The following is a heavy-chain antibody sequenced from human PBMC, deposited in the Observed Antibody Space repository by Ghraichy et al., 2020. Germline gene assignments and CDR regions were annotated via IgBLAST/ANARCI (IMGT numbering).Heavy chain of an antibody. V-gene: IGHV4-59*01. Sequence: SETLSLTCTVSGGSISSYYWSWIRQPPGKGLEWIGYIYYIGNTNYNPSLKSRVTISVDTSKNQFSLKLNSVTAADTAVYYCARSSGQYCSGASCYTDWFGPWGPGTLVTISS. CDR3: ARSSGQYCSGASCYTDWFGP. CDR1: GGSISSYY. CDR2: IYYIGNT. D-gene: IGHD2-15*01. J-gene: IGHJ5*02.